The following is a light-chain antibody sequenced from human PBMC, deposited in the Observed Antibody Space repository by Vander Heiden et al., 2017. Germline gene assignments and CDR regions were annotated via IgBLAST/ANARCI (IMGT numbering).Light chain of an antibody. Sequence: DIQMTQSPSSLSASAGDRITITCRASQNISNYFNWYQHKSGRAPRVLIYRAVSLQSGAPSRFSGSGSGTNFTLTISPLQPEDFATYYCQQDYRTPYTFGQGT. CDR2: RAV. V-gene: IGKV1-39*01. CDR1: QNISNY. J-gene: IGKJ2*01. CDR3: QQDYRTPYT.